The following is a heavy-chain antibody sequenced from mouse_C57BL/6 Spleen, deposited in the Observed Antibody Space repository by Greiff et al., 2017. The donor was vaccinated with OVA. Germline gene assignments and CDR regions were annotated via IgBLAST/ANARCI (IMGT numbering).Heavy chain of an antibody. CDR3: ARGHYYGSSYWYFDV. CDR1: GYTFTDYN. CDR2: INPNNGGT. V-gene: IGHV1-22*01. J-gene: IGHJ1*03. D-gene: IGHD1-1*01. Sequence: EVQLQQSGPELVKPGASVKMSCKASGYTFTDYNMHWVKQSHGKSLEWIGYINPNNGGTSYNQKFKGKATLTVNKSSSTAYMELRSLTSEDSAVYYCARGHYYGSSYWYFDVWGTGTTVTVSS.